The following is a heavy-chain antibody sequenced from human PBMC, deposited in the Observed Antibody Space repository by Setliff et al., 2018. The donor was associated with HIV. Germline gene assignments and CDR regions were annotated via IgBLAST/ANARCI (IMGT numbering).Heavy chain of an antibody. CDR1: GGSINSGNNY. V-gene: IGHV4-31*03. Sequence: RPSETLSLTCTVSGGSINSGNNYWSWIRQHPGKGLEWIGFIYYSGTTYYNPSLKSRVTISVDTSKNQFSLKLNSVTAADTAVYYCARASVMHSDYGLWVWIDPWGQGTLVTVSS. CDR3: ARASVMHSDYGLWVWIDP. CDR2: IYYSGTT. D-gene: IGHD3-16*01. J-gene: IGHJ5*02.